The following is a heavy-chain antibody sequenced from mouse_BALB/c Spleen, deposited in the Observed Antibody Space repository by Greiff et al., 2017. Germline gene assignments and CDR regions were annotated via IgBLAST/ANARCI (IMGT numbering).Heavy chain of an antibody. CDR3: ARGYGSSSLFDY. V-gene: IGHV14-3*02. D-gene: IGHD1-1*01. Sequence: VQLKQSGAELVKPGASVKLSCTASGFNIKDTYMHWVKQRPEQGLEWIGRIDPANGNTKYDPKFQGKATITADTSSNTAYLQLSSLTSEDTAVYYCARGYGSSSLFDYWGQGTTLTVSS. CDR2: IDPANGNT. J-gene: IGHJ2*01. CDR1: GFNIKDTY.